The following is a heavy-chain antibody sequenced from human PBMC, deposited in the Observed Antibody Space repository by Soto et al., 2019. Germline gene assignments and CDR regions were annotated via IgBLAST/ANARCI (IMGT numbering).Heavy chain of an antibody. CDR1: GFTFSSYG. CDR2: ISYDGSNK. J-gene: IGHJ4*02. D-gene: IGHD3-3*01. Sequence: GGSLRLSCAASGFTFSSYGMHWVRQAPGKGLEWVAVISYDGSNKYYADSVKGRFTTSRDNSKNTLYLQMNSLRAEDTAVYYCAKGRESFGVVIILDYWGQGTLVTVSS. CDR3: AKGRESFGVVIILDY. V-gene: IGHV3-30*18.